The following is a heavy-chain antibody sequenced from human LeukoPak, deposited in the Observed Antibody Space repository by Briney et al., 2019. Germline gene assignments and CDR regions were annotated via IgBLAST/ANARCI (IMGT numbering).Heavy chain of an antibody. CDR1: GFTFDDYA. CDR2: ISWNSGSI. J-gene: IGHJ4*02. D-gene: IGHD5-18*01. CDR3: AKDLYSYGSAGFDY. Sequence: GRSLGLSCAASGFTFDDYAMHWVRQAPGKGLEWVSGISWNSGSIGYADSVKGRFTISRDNAKNSLYLQMNSLRAEDMALYYCAKDLYSYGSAGFDYWGQGTLVTVSS. V-gene: IGHV3-9*03.